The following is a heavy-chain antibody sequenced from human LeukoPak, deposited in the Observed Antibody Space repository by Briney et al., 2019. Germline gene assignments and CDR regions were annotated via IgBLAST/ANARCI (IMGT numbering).Heavy chain of an antibody. CDR1: GGSISSYY. CDR2: IYTSGST. J-gene: IGHJ4*02. D-gene: IGHD3-3*01. Sequence: SETLSLTCTVSGGSISSYYWSWIRQPAGKGLERIGRIYTSGSTNYNPSLKSRVTMSVDTSKNQFSLKLSSVTAADTAVYYCARDSNPYYDFWSGYYKAYFDYWGQGTLVTVSS. CDR3: ARDSNPYYDFWSGYYKAYFDY. V-gene: IGHV4-4*07.